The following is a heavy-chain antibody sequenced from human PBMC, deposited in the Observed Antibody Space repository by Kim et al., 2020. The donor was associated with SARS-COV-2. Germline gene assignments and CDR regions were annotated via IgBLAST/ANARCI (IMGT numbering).Heavy chain of an antibody. CDR1: GFTFSSYA. CDR2: ISGSGGST. J-gene: IGHJ5*02. D-gene: IGHD2-2*01. Sequence: GGSLRLSCAASGFTFSSYAMSWVRQAPGKGLEWVSAISGSGGSTYYADSVKGRFTISRDNSKNTLYLQMNSLRAEDTAVYYCAKETLYCSSTSCHRWFDPWGQGTLVTVSS. CDR3: AKETLYCSSTSCHRWFDP. V-gene: IGHV3-23*01.